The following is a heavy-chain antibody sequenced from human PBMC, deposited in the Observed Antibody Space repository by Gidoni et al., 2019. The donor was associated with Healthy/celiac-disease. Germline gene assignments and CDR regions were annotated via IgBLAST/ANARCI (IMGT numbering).Heavy chain of an antibody. Sequence: QVQLQQWGAGLLKPSETLSLTCAGYGGSFRGDYWSWIRQPPGKGLEWIGEINHSGSNNYNPALKSRVTISVDTSKNQFALKLSSVTAADTAVYYCAGKPDIVVVPAARNWFDPWGQGTLVTVSS. D-gene: IGHD2-2*01. CDR1: GGSFRGDY. CDR2: INHSGSN. V-gene: IGHV4-34*01. J-gene: IGHJ5*02. CDR3: AGKPDIVVVPAARNWFDP.